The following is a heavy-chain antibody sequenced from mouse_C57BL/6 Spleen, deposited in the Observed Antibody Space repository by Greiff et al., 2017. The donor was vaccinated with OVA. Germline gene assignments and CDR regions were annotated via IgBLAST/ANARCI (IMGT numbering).Heavy chain of an antibody. V-gene: IGHV5-4*01. J-gene: IGHJ4*01. D-gene: IGHD3-2*02. Sequence: EVQLVESGGGLVKPGGSLKLSCAASGFTFSSYAMSWVRQTPEKRLEWVATISDGGSYTYYPDNVKGRFTISRENAKNNLYLQMSHLKSEDTAMYYCARSQALYYYAMDYWGQGTSVTVSS. CDR2: ISDGGSYT. CDR1: GFTFSSYA. CDR3: ARSQALYYYAMDY.